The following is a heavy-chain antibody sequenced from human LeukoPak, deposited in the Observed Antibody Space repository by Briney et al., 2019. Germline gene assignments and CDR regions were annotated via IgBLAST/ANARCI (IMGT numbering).Heavy chain of an antibody. J-gene: IGHJ4*02. Sequence: QPGGSLKLSCAASGFTFSGSAMHWVRQASGKGLEWVGRIRSKANSYATAYAASVKGRFTISRDDSKNTAYLQMNSLKTEDTAVYYCTRLNGYCSSTSCSHFDYWGQGTLVTVSS. D-gene: IGHD2-2*03. CDR3: TRLNGYCSSTSCSHFDY. CDR2: IRSKANSYAT. CDR1: GFTFSGSA. V-gene: IGHV3-73*01.